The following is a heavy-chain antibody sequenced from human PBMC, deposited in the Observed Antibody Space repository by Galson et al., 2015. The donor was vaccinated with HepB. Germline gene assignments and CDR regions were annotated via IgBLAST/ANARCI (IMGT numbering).Heavy chain of an antibody. J-gene: IGHJ4*02. CDR2: ITSSSSST. CDR1: GFTFSSDS. V-gene: IGHV3-48*02. CDR3: ARGQTSLAYFEN. Sequence: SLRLSCAASGFTFSSDSMYWVRQAPGKGLEWISYITSSSSSTQYAESVKGRFTISRDNVKNSLYLQMNSLRDEDTAVYYCARGQTSLAYFENWGQGTLVTVSS.